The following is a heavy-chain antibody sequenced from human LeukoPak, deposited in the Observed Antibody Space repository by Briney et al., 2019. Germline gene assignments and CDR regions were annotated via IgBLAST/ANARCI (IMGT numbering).Heavy chain of an antibody. V-gene: IGHV3-30*04. CDR3: ARDYGLKYFDY. J-gene: IGHJ4*02. CDR2: ISYDGSNK. D-gene: IGHD4-17*01. CDR1: GFTFSSYA. Sequence: GGSLRLSCAASGFTFSSYAMHWVRQAPGKGLEWVAVISYDGSNKYYADSVKGRFTISRDNSKNTLYLQMNSLRAEDTAVYYCARDYGLKYFDYWGQGTLVTASS.